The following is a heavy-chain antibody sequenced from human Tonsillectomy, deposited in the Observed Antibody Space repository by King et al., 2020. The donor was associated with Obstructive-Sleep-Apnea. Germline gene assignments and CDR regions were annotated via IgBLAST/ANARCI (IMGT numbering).Heavy chain of an antibody. CDR2: MTGYNGEA. V-gene: IGHV1-18*03. CDR3: ARDRDGRGYFDY. J-gene: IGHJ4*02. CDR1: GYTFTSYS. Sequence: QLVQSGPEVKKPGASMKVSCKTSGYTFTSYSLGWGRQAPGQGLERMGWMTGYNGEAKYAQNLQGRVTLTPDTSPGTAYMELRSLTSDDMAVYYCARDRDGRGYFDYWGQGTLVTVSS. D-gene: IGHD5-24*01.